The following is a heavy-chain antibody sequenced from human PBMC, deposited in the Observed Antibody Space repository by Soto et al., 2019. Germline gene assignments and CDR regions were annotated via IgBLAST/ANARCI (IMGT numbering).Heavy chain of an antibody. D-gene: IGHD6-13*01. J-gene: IGHJ6*02. Sequence: QVQLVESGGGVVQPGRSLRLSCAASGFTFSSYGMHWVRQAPGKGLEWVAVISHDGSNKYYADSVKGRFTISRDNSKNTLYLQMISLRAEDTAVYYCAKDRSSSWYGYYYYGMDVWGQGTTVTVSS. CDR3: AKDRSSSWYGYYYYGMDV. CDR2: ISHDGSNK. CDR1: GFTFSSYG. V-gene: IGHV3-30*18.